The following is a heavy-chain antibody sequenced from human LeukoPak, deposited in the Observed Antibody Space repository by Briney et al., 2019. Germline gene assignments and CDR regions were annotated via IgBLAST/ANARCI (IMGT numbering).Heavy chain of an antibody. CDR2: FDPEDGET. Sequence: EASVKVSCKVSGYTLTELSMHWVRQAPGKGLEWMGGFDPEDGETIYAQKFQGRVTMTEDTSTDTAYMELSSLRSEDTAVYHCATDAPMVRGVIFDYWGQGTLVTVSS. J-gene: IGHJ4*02. CDR1: GYTLTELS. V-gene: IGHV1-24*01. D-gene: IGHD3-10*01. CDR3: ATDAPMVRGVIFDY.